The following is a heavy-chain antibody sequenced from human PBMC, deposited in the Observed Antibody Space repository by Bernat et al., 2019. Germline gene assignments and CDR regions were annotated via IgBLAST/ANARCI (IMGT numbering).Heavy chain of an antibody. Sequence: QLQLQESGPGLVKPSETLSLTCTVSVGSISSSDYYWAWIRQPPGKGLEWIGSIYYSGSTYYHPSLKSRVTISADTSKNQFSLRLSSVTAADTAVYYCARHGRHGDNRYWGQGTLVTVSS. V-gene: IGHV4-39*01. CDR3: ARHGRHGDNRY. J-gene: IGHJ4*02. D-gene: IGHD4-17*01. CDR1: VGSISSSDYY. CDR2: IYYSGST.